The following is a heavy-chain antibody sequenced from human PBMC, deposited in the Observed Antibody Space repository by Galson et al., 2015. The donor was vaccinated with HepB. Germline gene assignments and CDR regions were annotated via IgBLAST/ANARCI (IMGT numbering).Heavy chain of an antibody. CDR3: ARAPPPLISRTTGEYYFDY. CDR1: GGTFSSYG. Sequence: SVKVSCKASGGTFSSYGISWVRQAPGQGLEWMGGISPMFGTARYAQKFQGRVTITADKSTSTAYMELSSLRFEDMAVYYCARAPPPLISRTTGEYYFDYWGQGTLVTVSS. J-gene: IGHJ4*02. D-gene: IGHD1-7*01. V-gene: IGHV1-69*06. CDR2: ISPMFGTA.